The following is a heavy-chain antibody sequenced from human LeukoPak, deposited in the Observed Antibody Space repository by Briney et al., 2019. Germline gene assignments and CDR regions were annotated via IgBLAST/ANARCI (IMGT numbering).Heavy chain of an antibody. CDR1: NGSISNYY. CDR2: VYDSGST. Sequence: SETLSLTCIVSNGSISNYYWSWIRQPPGKGLEWIGYVYDSGSTNYNPSLKSRVTISIDTSKSQFSPKLSSVTAADTAVYYCARGFYFYYGLDVWGQGTTVTVSS. J-gene: IGHJ6*02. CDR3: ARGFYFYYGLDV. V-gene: IGHV4-59*12.